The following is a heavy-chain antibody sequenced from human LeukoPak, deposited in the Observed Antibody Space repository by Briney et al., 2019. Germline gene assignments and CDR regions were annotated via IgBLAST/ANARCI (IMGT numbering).Heavy chain of an antibody. D-gene: IGHD7-27*01. CDR2: IYTSGNT. CDR3: ARDRAGDSFDI. J-gene: IGHJ3*02. CDR1: GGSISSSSYY. V-gene: IGHV4-61*02. Sequence: ASETLSLTCTVSGGSISSSSYYWGWIRQPAGKGLEWIGRIYTSGNTNYNPSLKSQVTISMDTSKNQFSLNLNSVTAADTAVYYCARDRAGDSFDIWGQGTMVTVSS.